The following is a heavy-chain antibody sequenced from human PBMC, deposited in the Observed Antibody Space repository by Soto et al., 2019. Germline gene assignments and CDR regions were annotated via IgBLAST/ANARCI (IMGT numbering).Heavy chain of an antibody. CDR1: GFIFSSFA. V-gene: IGHV3-30*04. CDR3: ARESEDLTSNFDY. J-gene: IGHJ4*02. Sequence: GGSLRLSCAASGFIFSSFAMHWVRQAPGKGLEWVAVISYDGSNKYYADSVKGRFTISRDDAKNSLYLEMNSLRAEDTAVYYCARESEDLTSNFDYWGQGTLVTVSS. CDR2: ISYDGSNK.